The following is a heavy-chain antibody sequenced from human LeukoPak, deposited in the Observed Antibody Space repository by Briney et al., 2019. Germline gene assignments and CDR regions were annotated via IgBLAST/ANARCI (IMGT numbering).Heavy chain of an antibody. Sequence: PGGSLRLSCAASGFTFSSYSMNWVRQAPGKGLECVSPISSSSNYIYYADSVKGLFTISRDNAKNSLYLQMSSRRAEDTAVYFCARDLRTDGMDVWCKGATVTVCS. CDR1: GFTFSSYS. CDR3: ARDLRTDGMDV. CDR2: ISSSSNYI. V-gene: IGHV3-21*01. J-gene: IGHJ6*04.